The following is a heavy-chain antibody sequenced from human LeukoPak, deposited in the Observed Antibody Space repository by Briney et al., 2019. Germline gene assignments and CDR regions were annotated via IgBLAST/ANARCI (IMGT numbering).Heavy chain of an antibody. CDR1: GYTFTSYG. CDR3: AKDPYSLGYGDVDY. CDR2: ISAYNGNT. Sequence: ASVKVSCKASGYTFTSYGTSWVRQAPGQGLEWMGWISAYNGNTNYAQKLQGRVTMTTDTSTSTAYMELRSLRSDDTAVYYCAKDPYSLGYGDVDYWGQGTLVTVSS. V-gene: IGHV1-18*01. J-gene: IGHJ4*02. D-gene: IGHD5-18*01.